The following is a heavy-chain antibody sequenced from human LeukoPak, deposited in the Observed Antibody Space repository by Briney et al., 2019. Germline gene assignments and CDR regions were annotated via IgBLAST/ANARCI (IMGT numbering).Heavy chain of an antibody. Sequence: PGGSLRLSCAASGLTFSDHFLDWVRQAPGKGLEWVGRTRNKVHNYTTSYAASVKGRFTISRHASKKLMYLQMNSLKTEDTAVYFCVRDQGRPGDYWGQGTLVTVSS. CDR1: GLTFSDHF. CDR3: VRDQGRPGDY. J-gene: IGHJ4*02. D-gene: IGHD2-2*01. V-gene: IGHV3-72*01. CDR2: TRNKVHNYTT.